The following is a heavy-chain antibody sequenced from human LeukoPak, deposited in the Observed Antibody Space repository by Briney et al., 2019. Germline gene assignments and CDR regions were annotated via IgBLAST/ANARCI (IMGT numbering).Heavy chain of an antibody. J-gene: IGHJ6*03. Sequence: GGSLRLSCAASGFTFSDYYMSWIRQAPGKGLEWVSYISSSGSTIYYADSVKGRFTISRDNSKNTLYLQMNSLRAEDTAVYYCARVSRDGYKLSPDYMDVWGKGTTVTISS. CDR2: ISSSGSTI. CDR3: ARVSRDGYKLSPDYMDV. D-gene: IGHD5-24*01. V-gene: IGHV3-11*04. CDR1: GFTFSDYY.